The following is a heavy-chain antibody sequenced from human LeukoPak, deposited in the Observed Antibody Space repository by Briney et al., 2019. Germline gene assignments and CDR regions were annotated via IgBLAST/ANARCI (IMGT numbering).Heavy chain of an antibody. D-gene: IGHD2-2*01. CDR3: ARDYNYCSSGRCYDAFDI. J-gene: IGHJ3*02. CDR1: GFTFSSSW. Sequence: GGSLRLSCAASGFTFSSSWMHWVRQAPGKGLEWVSGISWNSGSIGYADSVKGRFTISRDNAKNSLYLQMSDLRAEDTSVYYCARDYNYCSSGRCYDAFDIWGQGTMVTVSS. CDR2: ISWNSGSI. V-gene: IGHV3-74*01.